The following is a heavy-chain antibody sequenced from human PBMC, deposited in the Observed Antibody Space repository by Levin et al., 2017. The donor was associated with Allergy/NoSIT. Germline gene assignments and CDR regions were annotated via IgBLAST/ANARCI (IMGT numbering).Heavy chain of an antibody. J-gene: IGHJ4*02. V-gene: IGHV4-31*03. CDR3: ARGRYGRGVTYYVDS. D-gene: IGHD3-9*01. CDR1: GVSISSGNFY. CDR2: IYYSGST. Sequence: PSETLSLTCTVSGVSISSGNFYWSWIRQHPGKGLEWIGNIYYSGSTNSNPSLKSRLSLSGDTSKNQFSLRLNSVTAADTAVYYCARGRYGRGVTYYVDSWGQGALVTVSS.